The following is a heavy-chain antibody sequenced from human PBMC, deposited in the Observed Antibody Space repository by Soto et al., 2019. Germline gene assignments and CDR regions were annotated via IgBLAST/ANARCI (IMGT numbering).Heavy chain of an antibody. CDR3: GMSVYYRNPPDC. V-gene: IGHV3-7*01. Sequence: EVQLVESGGGLVQPGGSLRLSCAASGLTFSSYWMSWVRQAPGKGLEWVANIKQDGSEKYYVDSVKGRFTISRDNAENSLYLQMDSLRAEDTAVYYCGMSVYYRNPPDCWGQGTLVTVSS. CDR2: IKQDGSEK. D-gene: IGHD3-22*01. J-gene: IGHJ4*02. CDR1: GLTFSSYW.